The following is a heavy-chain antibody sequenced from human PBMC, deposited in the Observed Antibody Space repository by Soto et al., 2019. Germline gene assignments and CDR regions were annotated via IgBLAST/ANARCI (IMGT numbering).Heavy chain of an antibody. CDR1: GYTFTSYG. V-gene: IGHV1-18*01. D-gene: IGHD4-17*01. J-gene: IGHJ4*02. CDR2: ISAYNGNT. CDR3: ASWDYGGNSNFDY. Sequence: QVQLVQSGAEVKKPGASMKVSCKASGYTFTSYGISWVRQAPGQGLEWMGWISAYNGNTNYAQNFQSRVTMTTDTSKSTAYMELRSLRSDDTAVYYCASWDYGGNSNFDYWGQGTLVTVSS.